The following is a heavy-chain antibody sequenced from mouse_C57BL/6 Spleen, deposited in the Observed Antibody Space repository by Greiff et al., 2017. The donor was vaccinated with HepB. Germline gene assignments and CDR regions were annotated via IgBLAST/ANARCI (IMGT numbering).Heavy chain of an antibody. V-gene: IGHV1-55*01. D-gene: IGHD1-1*01. J-gene: IGHJ3*01. Sequence: VKLQQSGAELVKPGASVKMSCKASGYTFTSYWITWVKQRPGQGLEWIGDIYPGSGSTNYNEKFKSKATLTVDTSSSTAYMQLSSLTSEDSAVYYCARSGYGSSYGWFAYWGQGTLVTVSA. CDR2: IYPGSGST. CDR3: ARSGYGSSYGWFAY. CDR1: GYTFTSYW.